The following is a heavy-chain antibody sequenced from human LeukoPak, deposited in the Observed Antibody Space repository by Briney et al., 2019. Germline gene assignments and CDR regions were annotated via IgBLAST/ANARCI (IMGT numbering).Heavy chain of an antibody. CDR2: VSTSNGAT. Sequence: ASVKVSCKTSGYNFNRYSITWVRQAPGPGLEWMGWVSTSNGATNYAEKFKGRVTMTTETVTKTAYLKLRRLTSGDTAMYFCARASDTSMVTPGFDSWGQGTLVTVSP. CDR3: ARASDTSMVTPGFDS. V-gene: IGHV1-18*01. CDR1: GYNFNRYS. D-gene: IGHD5-18*01. J-gene: IGHJ4*02.